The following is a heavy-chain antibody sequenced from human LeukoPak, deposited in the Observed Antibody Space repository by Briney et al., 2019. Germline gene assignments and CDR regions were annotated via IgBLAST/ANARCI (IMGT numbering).Heavy chain of an antibody. CDR3: AKKLIVVVVAATSTGFDY. J-gene: IGHJ4*02. CDR2: ISGSGGST. Sequence: GGSLRLSCAASGFTFGSCWMNWVRQTPGKGLEWVSAISGSGGSTYYADSVKGRFTISRDNSKNTLYLQMNSLRAEDTAVYYCAKKLIVVVVAATSTGFDYWGQGTLVTVSS. V-gene: IGHV3-23*01. D-gene: IGHD2-15*01. CDR1: GFTFGSCW.